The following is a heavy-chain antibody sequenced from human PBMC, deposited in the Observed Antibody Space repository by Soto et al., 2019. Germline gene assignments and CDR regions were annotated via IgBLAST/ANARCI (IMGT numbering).Heavy chain of an antibody. CDR2: ISKSGSII. J-gene: IGHJ5*02. V-gene: IGHV3-11*01. Sequence: GSLRLSCAASGFSFSDYYMSWIRQPPGKGLEWVSYISKSGSIIHYADSVKGRFTISRDNAKNSLYLQMNSLRAEDTALYYCARDLSPYSDYYDESSSETWFDPWGQGTLGTVSA. D-gene: IGHD3-22*01. CDR3: ARDLSPYSDYYDESSSETWFDP. CDR1: GFSFSDYY.